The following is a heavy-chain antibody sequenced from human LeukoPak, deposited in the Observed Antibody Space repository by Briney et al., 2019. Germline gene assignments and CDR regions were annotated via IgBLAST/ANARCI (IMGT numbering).Heavy chain of an antibody. Sequence: SVKVSCKASGGTFSSYAISWVRQAPGQGLEWMGGIIPIFGTANYAQKFQGRVTITADESTSTAYMGLSSLRSEDTAVYYCASGPGSYPFDYWGQGTLVTVSS. CDR3: ASGPGSYPFDY. J-gene: IGHJ4*02. CDR1: GGTFSSYA. D-gene: IGHD3-10*01. V-gene: IGHV1-69*13. CDR2: IIPIFGTA.